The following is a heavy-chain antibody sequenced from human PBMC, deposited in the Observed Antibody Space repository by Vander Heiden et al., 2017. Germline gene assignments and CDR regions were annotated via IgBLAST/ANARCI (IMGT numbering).Heavy chain of an antibody. D-gene: IGHD1-26*01. CDR1: GFTSTNYA. CDR2: LSYNGDDT. J-gene: IGHJ4*02. V-gene: IGHV3-23*01. Sequence: EVQLLQSGGGLVQPGGSLRLACAASGFTSTNYAMTWVRQAPGKGLEWVSALSYNGDDTYYSDSVKGRFTISRDNSKNTLSLQMNSLRAEDTAVYYCAKDGGGSYFGGGDYFDFWGQGTLVTVSS. CDR3: AKDGGGSYFGGGDYFDF.